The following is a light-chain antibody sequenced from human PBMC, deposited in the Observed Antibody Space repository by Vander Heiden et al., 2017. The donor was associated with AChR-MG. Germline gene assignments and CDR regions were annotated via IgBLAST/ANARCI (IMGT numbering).Light chain of an antibody. V-gene: IGLV1-40*01. CDR2: GNS. J-gene: IGLJ2*01. CDR3: QSYDSSLFVV. Sequence: QSVLTQPPSVSGSPGQRVTISCTGSSSNIGAGYAVHWYQQLPATAPNLLIYGNSNRPSGVPDRFSGSKSGTSASLAITGHQAEDEADYYCQSYDSSLFVVFGGGTKLTVL. CDR1: SSNIGAGYA.